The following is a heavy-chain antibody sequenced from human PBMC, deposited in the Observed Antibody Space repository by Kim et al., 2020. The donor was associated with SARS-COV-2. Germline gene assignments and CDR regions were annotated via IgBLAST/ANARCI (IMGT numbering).Heavy chain of an antibody. CDR2: IKSKTVGGTT. Sequence: GGSLRLSCAASGFTFSNAWMSWVRQAPGKGLEWVGRIKSKTVGGTTDYAAPVKGRFTISRDDSKHTLYLQMNSLKTEDTAVYYCTTELSTVTTGGTYPYWGQGTLVTVSS. V-gene: IGHV3-15*01. CDR3: TTELSTVTTGGTYPY. D-gene: IGHD4-17*01. J-gene: IGHJ4*02. CDR1: GFTFSNAW.